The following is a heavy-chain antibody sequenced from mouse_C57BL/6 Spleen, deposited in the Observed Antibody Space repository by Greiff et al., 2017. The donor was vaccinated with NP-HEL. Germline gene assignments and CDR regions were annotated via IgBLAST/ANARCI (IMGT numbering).Heavy chain of an antibody. D-gene: IGHD1-1*01. Sequence: VQLQQSGPELVKPGASVKLSCKASGYTFTSYDINWVKQRPGQGLEWIGWIYPRDGSTKYNEKFKGKATLTVDTSSSTAYMELHSLTSEDSAVYFCARRGPFITTYFDVWGTGTTVTVSS. J-gene: IGHJ1*03. CDR1: GYTFTSYD. CDR2: IYPRDGST. CDR3: ARRGPFITTYFDV. V-gene: IGHV1-85*01.